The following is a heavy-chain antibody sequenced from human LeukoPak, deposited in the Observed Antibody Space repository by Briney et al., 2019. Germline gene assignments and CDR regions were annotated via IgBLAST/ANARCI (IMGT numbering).Heavy chain of an antibody. J-gene: IGHJ3*02. V-gene: IGHV4-31*03. CDR3: ARHPDNIVVVPAAIVSAFDI. D-gene: IGHD2-2*01. Sequence: SETLSLTCTVSGGSISSGGYYWSWIRQHPGKGLEWIGYIYYSGSTNYNPSLKSRVTISVDTSKNQFSLKLSSVTAADTAVYYCARHPDNIVVVPAAIVSAFDIWGQGTMVTVSS. CDR2: IYYSGST. CDR1: GGSISSGGYY.